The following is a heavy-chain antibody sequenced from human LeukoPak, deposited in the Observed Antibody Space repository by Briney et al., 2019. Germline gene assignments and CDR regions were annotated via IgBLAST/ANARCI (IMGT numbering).Heavy chain of an antibody. CDR3: ARGWEPGPRVVPAAMGYFDY. V-gene: IGHV1-3*01. J-gene: IGHJ4*02. Sequence: ASVKVSCKASGYTFTSYAMHWVRQAPGQRLEWMGWINAGNGNTKYSQKFQGRVTITRDTSASTAYMELSSLRSEDTAVYYCARGWEPGPRVVPAAMGYFDYWGQGTLVTVSS. D-gene: IGHD2-2*01. CDR1: GYTFTSYA. CDR2: INAGNGNT.